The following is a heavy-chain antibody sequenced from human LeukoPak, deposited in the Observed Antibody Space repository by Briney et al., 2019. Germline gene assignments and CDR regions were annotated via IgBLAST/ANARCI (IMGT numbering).Heavy chain of an antibody. D-gene: IGHD6-13*01. J-gene: IGHJ6*03. V-gene: IGHV4-34*01. CDR2: INHGGST. Sequence: PSETLSLTCAVYGGSFSGYYWSWIRQPPGKGLEWIGEINHGGSTNYNPSLKSRVTISVDTSKNQFSLKLSSVTAADTAVYYCARGVAAAGPDYYYYYMDVWGKGTTVTVSS. CDR3: ARGVAAAGPDYYYYYMDV. CDR1: GGSFSGYY.